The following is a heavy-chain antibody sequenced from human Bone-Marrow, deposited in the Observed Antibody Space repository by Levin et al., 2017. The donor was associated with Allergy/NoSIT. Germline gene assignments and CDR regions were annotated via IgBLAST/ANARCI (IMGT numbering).Heavy chain of an antibody. CDR2: ISGSGTGK. V-gene: IGHV3-48*04. D-gene: IGHD2-21*01. CDR3: ASGRLGYCDGSICRNACDI. J-gene: IGHJ3*02. CDR1: GFTFSSYS. Sequence: PGWSLRLSCVASGFTFSSYSMFWVRQAPGKGPECISDISGSGTGKYYADSVKGRFTISRDNAKNSLYLQMNSLRAEDTAVYYCASGRLGYCDGSICRNACDIWGQGTMVSVSS.